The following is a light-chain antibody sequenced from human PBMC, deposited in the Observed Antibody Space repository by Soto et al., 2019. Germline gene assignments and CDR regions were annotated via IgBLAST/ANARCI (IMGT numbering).Light chain of an antibody. CDR2: DAS. CDR1: QSVSSY. Sequence: EIVLTQSPATLSLSPGERATLSCRASQSVSSYLAWYQQKPGQAPRLLIYDASNRATGIPARFSGSGSGTDFTLTISSLEPEDFAVYYCQQRRTWPPLTFGGGTKLEIK. J-gene: IGKJ4*01. CDR3: QQRRTWPPLT. V-gene: IGKV3-11*01.